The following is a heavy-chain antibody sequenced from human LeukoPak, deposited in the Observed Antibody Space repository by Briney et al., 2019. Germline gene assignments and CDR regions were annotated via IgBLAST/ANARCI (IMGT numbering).Heavy chain of an antibody. J-gene: IGHJ4*02. V-gene: IGHV4-59*01. CDR2: IHYSGST. CDR3: ARIAARRVDY. D-gene: IGHD6-6*01. CDR1: GGSISSYY. Sequence: SETLSLTCTVSGGSISSYYWSWIRQPPGKGLEWIGYIHYSGSTNYNPSLKSRVTISVDTSKNQFSLKLSSVTAADTAVYYCARIAARRVDYWGQGTLVTVSS.